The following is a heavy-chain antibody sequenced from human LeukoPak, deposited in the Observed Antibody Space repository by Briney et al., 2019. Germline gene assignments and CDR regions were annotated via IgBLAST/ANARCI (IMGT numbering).Heavy chain of an antibody. Sequence: ETLSLTCTVSGGSISSYYWSWIRQPAGKGVEWIGRIYTSGSTNYKPSLKSRVTMSVDTSKNQSSLKLSSVTAADTAVYYCARERYSSSSFGWFDPWGQGTLVTVSS. CDR2: IYTSGST. CDR3: ARERYSSSSFGWFDP. D-gene: IGHD6-6*01. J-gene: IGHJ5*02. V-gene: IGHV4-4*07. CDR1: GGSISSYY.